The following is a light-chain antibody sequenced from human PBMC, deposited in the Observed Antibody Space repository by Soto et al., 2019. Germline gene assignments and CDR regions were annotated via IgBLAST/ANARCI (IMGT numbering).Light chain of an antibody. Sequence: EIVLTQSPGTLSLPPGERVTLSWMASQSVDINLAWYQQKPGQAPRLLIYGASTRATDMPGRFSGRGAGAEFTLTISSLQSEDFAVYYCQQYRSWPRTFGQGTKV. CDR2: GAS. CDR3: QQYRSWPRT. V-gene: IGKV3-15*01. J-gene: IGKJ1*01. CDR1: QSVDIN.